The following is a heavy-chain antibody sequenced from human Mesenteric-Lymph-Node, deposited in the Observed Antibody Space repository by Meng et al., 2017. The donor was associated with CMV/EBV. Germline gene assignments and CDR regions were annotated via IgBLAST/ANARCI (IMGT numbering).Heavy chain of an antibody. Sequence: LSLTCAASGFTVSSNYMSWVRQAPGKGLEWVSVIYSGGSTYYADSVKGRFTISRDNSKNTLYLQMNSLRAEDTAVYYCARGGDYAFDIWGQGTMVTVSS. CDR3: ARGGDYAFDI. D-gene: IGHD2-21*01. J-gene: IGHJ3*02. CDR1: GFTVSSNY. CDR2: IYSGGST. V-gene: IGHV3-53*01.